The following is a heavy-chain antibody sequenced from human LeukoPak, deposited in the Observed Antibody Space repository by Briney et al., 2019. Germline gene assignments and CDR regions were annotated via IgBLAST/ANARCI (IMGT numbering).Heavy chain of an antibody. CDR3: ARGRSDYGGNFYFDY. CDR1: GYTFTSYY. Sequence: ASVKVSCKASGYTFTSYYMHWVRQAPAQGLEWMGINNPSGGSTSYAQKFQGRVTMTRDTSTSTVYMELSSLRSEDTAVYYCARGRSDYGGNFYFDYWGQGTLVTVSS. J-gene: IGHJ4*02. D-gene: IGHD4-23*01. V-gene: IGHV1-46*01. CDR2: NNPSGGST.